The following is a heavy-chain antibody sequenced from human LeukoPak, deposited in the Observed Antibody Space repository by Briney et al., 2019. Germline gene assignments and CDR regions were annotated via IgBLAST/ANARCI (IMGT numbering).Heavy chain of an antibody. CDR1: GFTFSSYG. CDR2: ISYDGSNK. J-gene: IGHJ6*02. D-gene: IGHD4-17*01. CDR3: AKALSYGDYDHPSASGMDV. V-gene: IGHV3-30*18. Sequence: GGSLRLSCAASGFTFSSYGMHWVRQAPGKGLEWVAVISYDGSNKYYADSVKGRFTISRDNSKNALYLQMNSLRAEDTAEYYCAKALSYGDYDHPSASGMDVWGQGTTVTVSS.